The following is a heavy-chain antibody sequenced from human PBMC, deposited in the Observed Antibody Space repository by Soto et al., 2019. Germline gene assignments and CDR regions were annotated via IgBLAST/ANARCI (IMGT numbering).Heavy chain of an antibody. CDR2: INHSGST. V-gene: IGHV4-34*01. J-gene: IGHJ4*02. CDR1: GGSFSGYY. Sequence: KASETLSLTCAVYGGSFSGYYWSWIRQPPGKGLEWIGEINHSGSTNYNPSLKSRVTISVDTSKNQFSLKLSSVTAADTAVYYCARNPPIPGIAAASPDYWGQGTLVTVSS. D-gene: IGHD6-13*01. CDR3: ARNPPIPGIAAASPDY.